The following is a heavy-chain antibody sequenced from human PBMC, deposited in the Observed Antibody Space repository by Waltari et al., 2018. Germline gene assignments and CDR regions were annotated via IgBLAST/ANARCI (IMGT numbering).Heavy chain of an antibody. CDR3: AREGGAARPGF. J-gene: IGHJ4*02. CDR1: GYSISSGYY. D-gene: IGHD6-6*01. V-gene: IGHV4-38-2*02. Sequence: QVQLQESGPGLVKPSETLSLTCTVSGYSISSGYYWGWIRQPPGKGLEWMGSIYHSGSTYYNPSLKSRVTISVDTSKNQFSLKLSSVTAADTAVYYCAREGGAARPGFWGQGTLVTVSS. CDR2: IYHSGST.